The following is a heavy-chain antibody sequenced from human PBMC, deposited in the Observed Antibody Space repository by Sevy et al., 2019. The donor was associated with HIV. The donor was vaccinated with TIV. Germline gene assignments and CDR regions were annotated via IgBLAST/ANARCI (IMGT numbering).Heavy chain of an antibody. CDR1: GGSINNYF. V-gene: IGHV4-59*01. CDR3: ARESIGAVGDFDY. CDR2: IYYSGST. Sequence: SETLSLTCTVSGGSINNYFWSWIRQPPGKGLEWIGYIYYSGSTNYNPSLKSRVTISVDTPKNQLSLKLSSVTAADTAVYYCARESIGAVGDFDYWGQGTLVTVSS. J-gene: IGHJ4*02. D-gene: IGHD6-13*01.